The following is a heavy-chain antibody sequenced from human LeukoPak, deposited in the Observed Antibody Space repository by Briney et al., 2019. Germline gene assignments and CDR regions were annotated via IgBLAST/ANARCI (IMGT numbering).Heavy chain of an antibody. J-gene: IGHJ4*02. CDR3: AREAAAARCKFDF. CDR1: ATSLSGYY. V-gene: IGHV4-34*01. D-gene: IGHD6-13*01. CDR2: ISHRGGT. Sequence: SETLSLTCSVYATSLSGYYWSWIRQTPGKGLEGIGVISHRGGTNYNPSLKSRVTISADTSKNAFSLKLRSVTAPDTAVYYCAREAAAARCKFDFWGPGTLVTVPS.